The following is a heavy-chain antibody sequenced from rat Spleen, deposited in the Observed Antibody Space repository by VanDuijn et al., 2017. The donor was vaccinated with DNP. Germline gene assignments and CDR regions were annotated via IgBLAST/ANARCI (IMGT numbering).Heavy chain of an antibody. Sequence: EVQLVESGGGLVQPGRSLKLSCVASGFTFNYYWMTWIRHVPGKGLEWVASITSGGSTYYRDSVKGRFTISRDNAKTTLYLQMDSLRSEDTATYYCTSGLYWGQGVMVTVSS. D-gene: IGHD1-7*01. CDR1: GFTFNYYW. J-gene: IGHJ2*01. CDR2: ITSGGST. V-gene: IGHV5-31*01. CDR3: TSGLY.